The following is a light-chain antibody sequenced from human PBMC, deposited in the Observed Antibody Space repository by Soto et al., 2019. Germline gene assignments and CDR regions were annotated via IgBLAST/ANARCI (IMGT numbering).Light chain of an antibody. J-gene: IGKJ1*01. CDR1: QGLSHY. CDR3: QKYNSAPRT. CDR2: GAS. Sequence: EIQMTQSPSSLSASVGDRVTITCRASQGLSHYLAWYQQKPGKPPTLLMYGASTLHSGVPSRFSGSGSGTDFTLTISILQPEDAAVYYCQKYNSAPRTFGQGTKVEIK. V-gene: IGKV1-27*01.